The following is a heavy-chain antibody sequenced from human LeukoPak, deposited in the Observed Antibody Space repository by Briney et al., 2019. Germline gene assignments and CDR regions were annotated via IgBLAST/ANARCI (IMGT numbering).Heavy chain of an antibody. D-gene: IGHD7-27*01. Sequence: ASVKVSCKAFGYSFAGYYIHWVRQAPGQGLELMGWINPNSGGTNSAQKFQGRVSVTRDTSISTTYMEMSRLTYDDTAVYYCVHASSLTGESGLGHWGQGTLVTVSP. CDR3: VHASSLTGESGLGH. J-gene: IGHJ4*02. CDR1: GYSFAGYY. CDR2: INPNSGGT. V-gene: IGHV1-2*02.